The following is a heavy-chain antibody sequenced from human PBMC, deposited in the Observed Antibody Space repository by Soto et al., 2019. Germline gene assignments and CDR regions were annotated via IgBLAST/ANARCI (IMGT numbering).Heavy chain of an antibody. D-gene: IGHD2-15*01. Sequence: ASVKVSCKASGYTLTDSSMHWVRLAPGKGLEWMGGFDPEDGETIYAPKFQGRVTMTEDTSTDTAYMDLSSLRSDDTAIYYCATSTPAVIKYYYFHMDVWGQGTTVTVSS. V-gene: IGHV1-24*01. CDR2: FDPEDGET. J-gene: IGHJ6*02. CDR1: GYTLTDSS. CDR3: ATSTPAVIKYYYFHMDV.